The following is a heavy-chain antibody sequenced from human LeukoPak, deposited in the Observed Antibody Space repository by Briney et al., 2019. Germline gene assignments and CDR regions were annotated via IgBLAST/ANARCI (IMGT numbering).Heavy chain of an antibody. J-gene: IGHJ6*04. Sequence: SETLSLTCTVSGGSISSGSYYWSWIRQPAGKGLEWIGHIYTSGSTNYNPSLKSRVTISVDTSKNQFSLKLSSVTAADTAVYYCARAGVRFSDVWGKGTTVTVSS. D-gene: IGHD3-3*01. CDR3: ARAGVRFSDV. CDR1: GGSISSGSYY. V-gene: IGHV4-61*09. CDR2: IYTSGST.